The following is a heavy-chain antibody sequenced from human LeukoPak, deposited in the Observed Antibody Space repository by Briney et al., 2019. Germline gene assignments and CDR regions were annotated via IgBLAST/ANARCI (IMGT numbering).Heavy chain of an antibody. CDR1: GFTFSSYS. V-gene: IGHV3-21*01. Sequence: PGGSLRLSCAASGFTFSSYSMNWVRQAPGKGLEWVSSISSSSSYIYYADSVKGRFTISRDNAKNSLYLQMNSLRAEDTAVYYCARLHVVAATRRAFDIWGQGTMVTVSS. CDR2: ISSSSSYI. J-gene: IGHJ3*02. CDR3: ARLHVVAATRRAFDI. D-gene: IGHD2-15*01.